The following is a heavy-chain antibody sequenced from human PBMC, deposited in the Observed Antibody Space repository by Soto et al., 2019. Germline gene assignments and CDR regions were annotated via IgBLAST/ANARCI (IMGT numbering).Heavy chain of an antibody. CDR2: INAGNGNT. Sequence: GASVKVSCKASGYTFTSYAMHWVRQAPGQRLEWMGWINAGNGNTKYSQKFQGRVTITRDTSASTAYMELSSLRSEDTAVYYCARVISSSYYYGMDVWGQGTTVTVSS. J-gene: IGHJ6*02. V-gene: IGHV1-3*01. CDR3: ARVISSSYYYGMDV. CDR1: GYTFTSYA.